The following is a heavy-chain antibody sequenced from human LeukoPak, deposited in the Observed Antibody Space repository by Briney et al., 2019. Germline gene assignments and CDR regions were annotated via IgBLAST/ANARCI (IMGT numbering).Heavy chain of an antibody. CDR3: AREGYYDSGGPLFDY. CDR2: TSYDGSNK. J-gene: IGHJ4*02. V-gene: IGHV3-30-3*01. D-gene: IGHD3-22*01. Sequence: GGSLRLSCAASGFTFSNYAMYWVRQAPGKGLEWVAVTSYDGSNKYYADSVKGRFTISRDNSKNTLYLQMNSLRAEDTAVYYCAREGYYDSGGPLFDYWGQGTLVTVSS. CDR1: GFTFSNYA.